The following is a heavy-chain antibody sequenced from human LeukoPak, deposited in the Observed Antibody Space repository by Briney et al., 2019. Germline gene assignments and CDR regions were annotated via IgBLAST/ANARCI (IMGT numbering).Heavy chain of an antibody. J-gene: IGHJ4*02. CDR3: ARVYNDFWSGYYS. D-gene: IGHD3-3*01. Sequence: ASVMLSCKASGYSLIDQYLHWVRQAPGQGLEWVGWINPNSGGTNYARKFQGRVTMTRDTSISTAYMELSRLRSDDTAVYYCARVYNDFWSGYYSWGQGTLVTVSS. V-gene: IGHV1-2*02. CDR1: GYSLIDQY. CDR2: INPNSGGT.